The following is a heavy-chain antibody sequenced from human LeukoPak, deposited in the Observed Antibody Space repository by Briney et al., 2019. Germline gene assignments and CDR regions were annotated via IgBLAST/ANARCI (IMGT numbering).Heavy chain of an antibody. Sequence: SETLSLTCAVYGGSFSGYYWSWIRQPPGKGLEWIGEINHSGSTNYNPSLKSRVTISVDTSKNQFSLKLSSVTAADTAVYYCARASYGGYYFDYWGQETLVTVSS. D-gene: IGHD5-18*01. V-gene: IGHV4-34*01. CDR2: INHSGST. CDR1: GGSFSGYY. CDR3: ARASYGGYYFDY. J-gene: IGHJ4*02.